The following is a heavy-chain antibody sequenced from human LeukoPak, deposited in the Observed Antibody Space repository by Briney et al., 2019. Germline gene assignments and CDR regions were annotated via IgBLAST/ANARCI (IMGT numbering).Heavy chain of an antibody. CDR3: ARGRWFDP. CDR1: GGSFSGYY. J-gene: IGHJ5*02. V-gene: IGHV4-34*01. Sequence: SETLSLTCAVYGGSFSGYYWSWIRQPPGKGLEWIGEINHSGSTNYNPSLKSRVTISVDTSKNQFSLKLSSVTAADTAVYYCARGRWFDPWGQETLVTVSS. CDR2: INHSGST.